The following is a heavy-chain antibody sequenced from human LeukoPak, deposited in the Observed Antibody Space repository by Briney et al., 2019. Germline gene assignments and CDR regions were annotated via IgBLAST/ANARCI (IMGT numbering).Heavy chain of an antibody. CDR2: IYYSGST. D-gene: IGHD3-22*01. CDR1: GYSISSSYY. V-gene: IGHV4-61*01. Sequence: PSETLSLTCTVSGYSISSSYYWSWIRQPPGKGLEWIGYIYYSGSTNYNPSLKSRVTISVDTSKNQFSLKLSSVTAADTAVYYCARDSSGYSTSALDYWGQGTLVTVSS. CDR3: ARDSSGYSTSALDY. J-gene: IGHJ4*02.